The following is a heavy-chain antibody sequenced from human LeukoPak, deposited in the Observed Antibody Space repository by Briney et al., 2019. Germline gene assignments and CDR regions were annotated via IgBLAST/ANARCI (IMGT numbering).Heavy chain of an antibody. CDR3: ARDERTMGVVDY. V-gene: IGHV4-4*07. CDR1: GGSISSYY. CDR2: IYIRGST. J-gene: IGHJ4*02. Sequence: SETPSLTCTVSGGSISSYYWSWIRQPAGKGPEWIGRIYIRGSTNYNPSLKSRVTMSLDTSKNQFSLKLRSVTAADTAVYYCARDERTMGVVDYWGQGILVTVSS. D-gene: IGHD3-10*01.